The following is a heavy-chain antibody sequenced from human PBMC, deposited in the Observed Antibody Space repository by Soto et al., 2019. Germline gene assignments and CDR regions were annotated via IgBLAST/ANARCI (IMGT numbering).Heavy chain of an antibody. CDR2: IKQDGSEK. Sequence: GGSLRLSCAASGFTFSSYWMSWVRQAPGKGLEWVANIKQDGSEKYYVDSVKGRFTISRDNAKNSLYLQMNSLRAEDTAVYYCARDLVATIFYYYYGMDVWGQGTTVTVSS. CDR3: ARDLVATIFYYYYGMDV. V-gene: IGHV3-7*05. CDR1: GFTFSSYW. J-gene: IGHJ6*02. D-gene: IGHD5-12*01.